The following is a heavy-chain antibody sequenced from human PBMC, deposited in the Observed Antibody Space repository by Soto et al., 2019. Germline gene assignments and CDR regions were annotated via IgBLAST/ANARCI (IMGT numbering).Heavy chain of an antibody. CDR3: ARGDYYDTSGPFSDAFDI. CDR2: IKPDGSEK. V-gene: IGHV3-7*04. CDR1: VFIFSVYV. J-gene: IGHJ3*02. D-gene: IGHD3-22*01. Sequence: WGSLRLSCAASVFIFSVYVRHWVLQAPGKGLEWVANIKPDGSEKWYVDSVKGRFTISRDNAKNSLYLQMNSLRAEDTAVYYCARGDYYDTSGPFSDAFDIWGQGTMVTVS.